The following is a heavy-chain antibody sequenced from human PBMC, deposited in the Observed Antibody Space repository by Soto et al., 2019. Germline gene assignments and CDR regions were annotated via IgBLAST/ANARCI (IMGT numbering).Heavy chain of an antibody. Sequence: PSDTLSRTXTDPGGSISSYYWSWIRQPPGKGLEWIGYIYYSGSTNYNPSLKSRVTISVDTSKNQFSLKLSSVTAADTAVYYCAGQFVRNWFDPWGQGTLVTVSS. V-gene: IGHV4-59*07. CDR3: AGQFVRNWFDP. J-gene: IGHJ5*02. D-gene: IGHD2-8*01. CDR1: GGSISSYY. CDR2: IYYSGST.